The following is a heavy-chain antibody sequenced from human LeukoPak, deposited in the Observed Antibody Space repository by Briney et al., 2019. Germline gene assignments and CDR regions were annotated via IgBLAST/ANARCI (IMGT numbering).Heavy chain of an antibody. CDR1: GYTFTSYY. J-gene: IGHJ4*02. V-gene: IGHV1-46*01. CDR3: ARVAGYYDSSGSPDFDY. Sequence: ASVKVSCKASGYTFTSYYMHWVRQAPGQGLEWMGIINPSGGSTSYAQKFQGRVTMTRDTSTSTVYMELSSLRSEDTAVYYCARVAGYYDSSGSPDFDYWGQGTLVTASS. CDR2: INPSGGST. D-gene: IGHD3-22*01.